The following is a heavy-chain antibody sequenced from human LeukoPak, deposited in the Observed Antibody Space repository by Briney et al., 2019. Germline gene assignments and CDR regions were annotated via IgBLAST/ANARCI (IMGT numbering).Heavy chain of an antibody. V-gene: IGHV1-8*01. CDR2: MSPNTGNT. J-gene: IGHJ3*02. CDR1: GYTFTNYG. CDR3: VSRRKGRAYDI. Sequence: GASVQVSCKASGYTFTNYGINWVRQTTGQGLEWMGWMSPNTGNTGYGQKFQGRITMTRNTSISTAYMGLSSLTSDDTAVYFCVSRRKGRAYDIWGQGTMVTVSS.